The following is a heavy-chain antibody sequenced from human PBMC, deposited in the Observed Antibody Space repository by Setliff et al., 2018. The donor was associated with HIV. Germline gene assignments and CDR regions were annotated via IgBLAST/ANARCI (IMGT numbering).Heavy chain of an antibody. J-gene: IGHJ6*03. CDR1: GGSITSDGYH. Sequence: AETLSLTCTVSGGSITSDGYHWSWIRQPPGKGLEWIGAINHSGSTNYNPSLKSRVTMSVDTSKNQFSLRLRSVTAADTAFYSCARAFLLVPAALDYYYSMYVWGKGTTVTVSS. D-gene: IGHD2-2*01. V-gene: IGHV4-39*07. CDR2: INHSGST. CDR3: ARAFLLVPAALDYYYSMYV.